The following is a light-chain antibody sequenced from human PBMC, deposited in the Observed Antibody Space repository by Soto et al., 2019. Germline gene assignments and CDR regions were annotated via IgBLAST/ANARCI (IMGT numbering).Light chain of an antibody. V-gene: IGKV3-15*01. Sequence: EIVMPQSHNPLSVSAGERSTLSCRASQSVSSNLAWYQQKPGQAPRLLIYGASTRATGIPARFSGSGSGTEFTLTISSLQSEDFAVYYCQQYNNWPRTFGQGTKVDIK. CDR2: GAS. CDR3: QQYNNWPRT. J-gene: IGKJ1*01. CDR1: QSVSSN.